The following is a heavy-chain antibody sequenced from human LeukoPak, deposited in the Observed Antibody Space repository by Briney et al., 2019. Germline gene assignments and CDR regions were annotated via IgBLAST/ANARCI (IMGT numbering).Heavy chain of an antibody. Sequence: PGGSLRLLCAASGFTFSSYGMHWVSQAPGKGLEWVAVIWYDGSNKYYADSVKGRFTISRDNSKNTLYLQMNSLRAEDTAVYYCARDPDYDILPGYRLGLDYWGQGTLVTVPS. D-gene: IGHD3-9*01. J-gene: IGHJ4*02. CDR1: GFTFSSYG. CDR3: ARDPDYDILPGYRLGLDY. V-gene: IGHV3-33*01. CDR2: IWYDGSNK.